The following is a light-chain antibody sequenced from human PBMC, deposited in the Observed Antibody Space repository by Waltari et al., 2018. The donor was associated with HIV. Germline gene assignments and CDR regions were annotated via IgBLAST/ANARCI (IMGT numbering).Light chain of an antibody. CDR2: RDS. Sequence: QSVLTQPPSASGTLGQRVTISCPGSSSNVGSKPAYWFQHVPGTTPKLLISRDSQRRSGIPDRVSGSKSGASASLTISGLRSEDEADYYCVAWDDSLSGYVFGTGTRVSVL. CDR3: VAWDDSLSGYV. V-gene: IGLV1-47*01. J-gene: IGLJ1*01. CDR1: SSNVGSKP.